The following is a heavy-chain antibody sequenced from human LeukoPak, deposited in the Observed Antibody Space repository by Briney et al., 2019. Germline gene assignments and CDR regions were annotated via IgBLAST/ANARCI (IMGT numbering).Heavy chain of an antibody. CDR2: ISAYNGNT. Sequence: ASVKVSCKASGYTFTSYGVSWVRQAPGQGLEWMGWISAYNGNTNYAQKLHGRVTMTTDTSTSTAYMELRSLRSDDTAVYYCARDRLLGKNNWFDPWGQGTLVTVSS. D-gene: IGHD2-15*01. CDR3: ARDRLLGKNNWFDP. CDR1: GYTFTSYG. J-gene: IGHJ5*02. V-gene: IGHV1-18*01.